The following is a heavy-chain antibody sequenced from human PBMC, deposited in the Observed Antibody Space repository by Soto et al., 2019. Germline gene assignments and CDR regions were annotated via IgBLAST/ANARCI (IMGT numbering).Heavy chain of an antibody. CDR1: GFTVSSNY. CDR3: ARDRRYSGSYWFDP. Sequence: GGSLRLSCAASGFTVSSNYMSWVRQAPGKGLEWVSVIYSGGSTYYADSVKGRFTISRDNSKNTLYLQMNSLRAEDTAVYYCARDRRYSGSYWFDPWGQGTLVTVSS. J-gene: IGHJ5*02. CDR2: IYSGGST. V-gene: IGHV3-66*01. D-gene: IGHD1-26*01.